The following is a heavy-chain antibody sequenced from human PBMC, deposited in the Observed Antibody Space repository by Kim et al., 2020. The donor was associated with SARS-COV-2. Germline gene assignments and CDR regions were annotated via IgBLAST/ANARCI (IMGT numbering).Heavy chain of an antibody. D-gene: IGHD3-10*01. CDR1: GFSISSGYY. CDR3: APGVILAVVYISSVI. Sequence: SETLSLTCTVSGFSISSGYYCWGFRQPPGRGVVGVGGIFHSRRTYYNNSFKSRVTITAVKSKNQLSLQLSSVMAAATAVFYCAPGVILAVVYISSVIWG. V-gene: IGHV4-38-2*02. J-gene: IGHJ3*02. CDR2: IFHSRRT.